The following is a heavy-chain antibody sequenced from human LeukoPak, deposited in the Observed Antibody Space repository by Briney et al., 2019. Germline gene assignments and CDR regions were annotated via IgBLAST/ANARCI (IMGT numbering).Heavy chain of an antibody. CDR1: GYTFTDYY. Sequence: ASVKVSCKVSGYTFTDYYMHWVQQAPGKGLECMGLVDPEDGETIYAEKFQGRVTITADTSTDTAYMELSSLRSEDTAVYYCATDIVVVPAAIEAFDIWGQGTMVTVSS. D-gene: IGHD2-2*01. V-gene: IGHV1-69-2*01. J-gene: IGHJ3*02. CDR2: VDPEDGET. CDR3: ATDIVVVPAAIEAFDI.